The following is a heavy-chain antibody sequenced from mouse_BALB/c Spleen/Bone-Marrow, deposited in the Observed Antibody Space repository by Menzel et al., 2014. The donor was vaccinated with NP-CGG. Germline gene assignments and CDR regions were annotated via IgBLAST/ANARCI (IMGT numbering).Heavy chain of an antibody. V-gene: IGHV14-3*02. CDR1: GFNTKDTY. CDR2: IDPANGNT. Sequence: EVHLVESGAELVKPGASVKLSCTASGFNTKDTYMHWVKQRPEQGLEWIGRIDPANGNTKYDPKFQGKATITADTSSNTAYLQLSSLASEDTAVYYCARTAPENFDYWGQGTSLTVSS. CDR3: ARTAPENFDY. J-gene: IGHJ2*02. D-gene: IGHD1-2*01.